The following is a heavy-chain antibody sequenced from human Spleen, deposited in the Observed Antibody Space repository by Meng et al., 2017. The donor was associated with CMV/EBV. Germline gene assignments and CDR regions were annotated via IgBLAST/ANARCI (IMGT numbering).Heavy chain of an antibody. D-gene: IGHD2-8*02. CDR2: IRSKAYGGTT. V-gene: IGHV3-49*04. J-gene: IGHJ6*02. Sequence: GSLRLSCTASGFTFGDYAMSWVRQAPGKGLEWVGFIRSKAYGGTTEYAASVKGRFTISRDDSKSIAYLQMNSLKTEDTAVYYCTRDLVYYGMDVWGQGTTVTVSS. CDR3: TRDLVYYGMDV. CDR1: GFTFGDYA.